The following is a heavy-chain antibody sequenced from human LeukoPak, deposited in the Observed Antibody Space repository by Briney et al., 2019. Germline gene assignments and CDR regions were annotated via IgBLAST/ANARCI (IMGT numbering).Heavy chain of an antibody. J-gene: IGHJ4*02. V-gene: IGHV3-20*04. CDR3: AREGSRDGYNFFTI. CDR2: INWNGGST. D-gene: IGHD5-24*01. CDR1: GFTFSSYS. Sequence: PGGSLRLSCAASGFTFSSYSMSWVRQAPGKGLEWVSGINWNGGSTGYADSVKGRFTISRDNAKNSLYLQMNSLRAEDTALYYCAREGSRDGYNFFTIWGQGTLVTVSS.